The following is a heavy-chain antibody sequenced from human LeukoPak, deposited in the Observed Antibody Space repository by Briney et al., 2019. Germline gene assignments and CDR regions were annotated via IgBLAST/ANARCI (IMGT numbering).Heavy chain of an antibody. CDR2: INSDGSTT. D-gene: IGHD2-15*01. V-gene: IGHV3-74*01. CDR1: GFNFSSYW. J-gene: IGHJ4*02. Sequence: GGSLRLSCAASGFNFSSYWMHWVRQAPGKGLVWVSRINSDGSTTSYADSVKGRFTISRDNAKNTLYLQMNSLRVEDTAVYYCARDCSGGSCYSDGFDYWGQGTLVTVSS. CDR3: ARDCSGGSCYSDGFDY.